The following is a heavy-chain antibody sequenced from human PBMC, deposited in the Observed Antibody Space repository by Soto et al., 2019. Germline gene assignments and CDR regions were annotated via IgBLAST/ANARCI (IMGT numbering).Heavy chain of an antibody. J-gene: IGHJ4*02. CDR2: MSKDGGLK. D-gene: IGHD2-21*01. CDR1: GFSFSSYT. V-gene: IGHV3-30-3*01. CDR3: AREFAWNYDY. Sequence: QVQLVESGGGVVQPGGSLRLSCAASGFSFSSYTMHWVRQAPGQGLEWLSFMSKDGGLKDYADSVKGRFTISRDNSKNTLYLQMNGLRTEDSAIYYCAREFAWNYDYWGQGILVTVSS.